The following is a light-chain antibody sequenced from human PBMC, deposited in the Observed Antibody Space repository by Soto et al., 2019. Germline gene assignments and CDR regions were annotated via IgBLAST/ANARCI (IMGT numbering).Light chain of an antibody. V-gene: IGKV1-39*01. CDR2: AAS. Sequence: DTQLPHLQPPLSASVVKKSPTTARAIQSLTTYLNWYQQKPGKAPKLLIYAASSLQSGVPSRFSGSGSGTDFTLTISSLQPEDFATYYCQQSYSTLFTFGPGTKVDI. CDR3: QQSYSTLFT. J-gene: IGKJ3*01. CDR1: QSLTTY.